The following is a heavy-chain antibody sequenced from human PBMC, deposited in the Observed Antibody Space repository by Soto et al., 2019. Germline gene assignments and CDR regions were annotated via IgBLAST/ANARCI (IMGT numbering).Heavy chain of an antibody. V-gene: IGHV3-23*01. CDR2: ISGSGGSI. D-gene: IGHD2-15*01. Sequence: GGSLRLSCAASGFTFSSYAMSWVRQAPGKGLEWVSAISGSGGSIYYADSVKGRFTISRDNSKNTLYLQMNSLRAEETAVFYCAKATLRVAATTTDYWGQGTLVTVSS. J-gene: IGHJ4*02. CDR1: GFTFSSYA. CDR3: AKATLRVAATTTDY.